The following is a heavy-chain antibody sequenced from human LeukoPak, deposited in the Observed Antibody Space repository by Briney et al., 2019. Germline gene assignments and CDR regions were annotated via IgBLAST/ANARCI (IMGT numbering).Heavy chain of an antibody. CDR2: ISYDGSNK. Sequence: PGRSLRLSCAASGFTFSSYGMHWVRQAPGKGLEWVAVISYDGSNKYYADSMKGRFTISRDNSKNTLFLQMSSLRAEDTAVYYCASHWAQQVVSDYWGQGTLVTVSS. CDR1: GFTFSSYG. J-gene: IGHJ4*02. D-gene: IGHD6-13*01. V-gene: IGHV3-30*03. CDR3: ASHWAQQVVSDY.